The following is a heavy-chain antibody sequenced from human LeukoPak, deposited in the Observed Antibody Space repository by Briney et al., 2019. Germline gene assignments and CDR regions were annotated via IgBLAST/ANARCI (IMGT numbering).Heavy chain of an antibody. CDR1: GFTLSSFG. CDR2: ISYEGSKK. CDR3: AKDQGSSSGYYYYYGMDV. J-gene: IGHJ6*02. D-gene: IGHD6-6*01. V-gene: IGHV3-30*18. Sequence: PGRSLRLSCAASGFTLSSFGMHWVRQAPGKGLEWVAVISYEGSKKYYADSVKGRFTICRDNSKNTLYLQMNSLRAEDTAVYYCAKDQGSSSGYYYYYGMDVWGQGTTVTVSS.